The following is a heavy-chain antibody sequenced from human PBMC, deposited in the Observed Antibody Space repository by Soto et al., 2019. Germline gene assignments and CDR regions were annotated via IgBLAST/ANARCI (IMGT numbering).Heavy chain of an antibody. CDR2: IYPGDSDT. V-gene: IGHV5-51*01. CDR3: ARRATVTTMPYNWFDP. J-gene: IGHJ5*02. D-gene: IGHD4-17*01. CDR1: GSSFTSYW. Sequence: GESLKISCKGSGSSFTSYWIGWVRQMPGKGLEWMGIIYPGDSDTRYSPSFQGQVTISVDKSISTAYLQWSSLKASDTAMYYCARRATVTTMPYNWFDPWGQGTLVTVSS.